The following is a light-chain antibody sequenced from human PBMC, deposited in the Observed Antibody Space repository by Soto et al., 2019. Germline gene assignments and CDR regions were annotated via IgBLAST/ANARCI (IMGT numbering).Light chain of an antibody. CDR1: TSDIGRYNY. Sequence: QSVLTQPASVSGSPGQSITISCTGTTSDIGRYNYVAWYQQHPGKAPKVMIYEVSNRPSWISNRFSGSKSGNTASMTISGLQAEDEAHYYCISYTTSNTLVFGGGTKLTVL. CDR3: ISYTTSNTLV. V-gene: IGLV2-14*01. J-gene: IGLJ2*01. CDR2: EVS.